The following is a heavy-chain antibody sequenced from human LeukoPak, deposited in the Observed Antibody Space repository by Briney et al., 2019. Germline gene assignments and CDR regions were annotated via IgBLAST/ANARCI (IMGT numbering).Heavy chain of an antibody. D-gene: IGHD5-24*01. CDR3: ARGGQGGGYSADDAFDI. Sequence: SQTLSLTCAISGDSVSSNSAAWNWIRQSPSRGLEWLGRTYYRSKLYNDYAVSVKSRITINPDTSKNQFSLQLNSVTPEDTAVYYCARGGQGGGYSADDAFDIWGQGTMVTVSS. V-gene: IGHV6-1*01. CDR2: TYYRSKLYN. CDR1: GDSVSSNSAA. J-gene: IGHJ3*02.